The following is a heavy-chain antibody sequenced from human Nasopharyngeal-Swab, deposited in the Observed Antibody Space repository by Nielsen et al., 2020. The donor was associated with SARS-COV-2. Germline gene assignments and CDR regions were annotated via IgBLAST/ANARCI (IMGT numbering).Heavy chain of an antibody. CDR1: GWSFSGNY. CDR3: ARGYRSWSFPSSYYYYYMDV. D-gene: IGHD3-3*01. J-gene: IGHJ6*03. Sequence: SETLSLTCAVYGWSFSGNYWNWVRQSPGKGLEWIGVISHSGATNYKSSLKSRVVMSVDTSKNQFSLNLRSVTAADTAVYYCARGYRSWSFPSSYYYYYMDVWGQGTTVTVSS. V-gene: IGHV4-34*01. CDR2: ISHSGAT.